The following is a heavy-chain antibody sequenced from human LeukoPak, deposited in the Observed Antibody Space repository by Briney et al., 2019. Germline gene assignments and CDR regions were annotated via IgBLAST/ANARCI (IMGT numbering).Heavy chain of an antibody. CDR2: ISDGGSIT. V-gene: IGHV3-23*01. CDR3: AKSRGSGSKMARGVNFDY. CDR1: GFTFSDYG. J-gene: IGHJ4*02. D-gene: IGHD3-10*01. Sequence: EPGGSLRLSCAASGFTFSDYGMSWVRQAPGKGLEWVSTISDGGSITYYADSVKGRFTIPRDNSKNTLFLQMNSLRAEDTAVYYCAKSRGSGSKMARGVNFDYWGQGTLVTVSS.